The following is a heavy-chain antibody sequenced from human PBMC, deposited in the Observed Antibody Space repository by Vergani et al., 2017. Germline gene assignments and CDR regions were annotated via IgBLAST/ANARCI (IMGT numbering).Heavy chain of an antibody. D-gene: IGHD6-6*01. CDR2: ISWNSNSI. Sequence: VQLEESGGGLVLPGRSLRLSCVASGFTSAGYAMHWVRQAPGKGLEWVSGISWNSNSIGYADSVKGRFTISRDNAKNSLYLQMNSLRAEDTALYYCAKDLVTSSGGGWFDPWGQGTLVTVSS. J-gene: IGHJ5*02. CDR1: GFTSAGYA. V-gene: IGHV3-9*02. CDR3: AKDLVTSSGGGWFDP.